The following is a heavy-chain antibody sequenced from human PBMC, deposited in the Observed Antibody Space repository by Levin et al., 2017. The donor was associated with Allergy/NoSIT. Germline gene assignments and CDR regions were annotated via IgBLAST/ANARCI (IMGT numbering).Heavy chain of an antibody. J-gene: IGHJ5*02. Sequence: NPGGSLRLTCAVYGGSFSGYYWSWIRQPPGKGLEWIGEINHSGSTNYNPSLKSRVTISVDTSKNQFSLKLSSVTAADTAVYYCARVRISGWYGHSGVRWFDPWGQGTLVTVSS. CDR2: INHSGST. CDR3: ARVRISGWYGHSGVRWFDP. CDR1: GGSFSGYY. V-gene: IGHV4-34*01. D-gene: IGHD6-19*01.